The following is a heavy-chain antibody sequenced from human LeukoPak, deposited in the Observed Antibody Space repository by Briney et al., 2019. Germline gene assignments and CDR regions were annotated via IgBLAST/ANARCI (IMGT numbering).Heavy chain of an antibody. Sequence: PSETLSLTCAVYGGSFSGYYWSWIRQPPGKGLEWIGEINHSGSTNYNPSLKSRVTISVDTSKNQFSLKLSSVTAADTAVYYCARNSGGRRYYFTEWGQGTLVTVSS. CDR2: INHSGST. J-gene: IGHJ4*02. V-gene: IGHV4-34*01. D-gene: IGHD3-10*01. CDR3: ARNSGGRRYYFTE. CDR1: GGSFSGYY.